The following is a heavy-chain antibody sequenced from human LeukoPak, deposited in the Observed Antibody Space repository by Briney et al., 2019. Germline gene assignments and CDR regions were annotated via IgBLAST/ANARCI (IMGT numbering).Heavy chain of an antibody. J-gene: IGHJ4*02. CDR1: GYTFTSYD. CDR2: MNPNSGNT. V-gene: IGHV1-8*01. Sequence: ASVQVSCKASGYTFTSYDINWVRQATGQGLEWMGWMNPNSGNTGYAQKFQGRVTMTRNTSISTAYMELSSLRSEDTAVYYCARAPEILEWLSTFDYWGQGALVTVSS. D-gene: IGHD3-3*01. CDR3: ARAPEILEWLSTFDY.